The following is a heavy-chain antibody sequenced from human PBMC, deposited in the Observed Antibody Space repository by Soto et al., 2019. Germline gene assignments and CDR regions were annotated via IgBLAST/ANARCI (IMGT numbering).Heavy chain of an antibody. Sequence: QVQLVQSGAEVKKPGASVKVSCKASGYTFTSYGISWVRQAPGQGLEWMGWISAYNGNTNYAQKLQGRVNMPTETSTSTAYMELRSLRSDDTAGYYCARLEGSQLGRYCSGGSCYSVNDYWGQGTLVTVSS. J-gene: IGHJ4*02. V-gene: IGHV1-18*04. CDR2: ISAYNGNT. CDR1: GYTFTSYG. CDR3: ARLEGSQLGRYCSGGSCYSVNDY. D-gene: IGHD2-15*01.